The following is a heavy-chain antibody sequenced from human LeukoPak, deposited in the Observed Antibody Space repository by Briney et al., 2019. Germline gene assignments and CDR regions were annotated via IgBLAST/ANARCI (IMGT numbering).Heavy chain of an antibody. CDR2: INWNGGSA. Sequence: RTGGSLRLSCAASGFTFDDYGMSWVRHAPGKGLEWVSAINWNGGSAGYADSVKGRFTISRDNAKNSLYLQMNSLRAEDTAFYYCTSTGILGRTTGVGLFDYWGQGILVTVSS. CDR3: TSTGILGRTTGVGLFDY. J-gene: IGHJ4*02. CDR1: GFTFDDYG. V-gene: IGHV3-20*04. D-gene: IGHD1-26*01.